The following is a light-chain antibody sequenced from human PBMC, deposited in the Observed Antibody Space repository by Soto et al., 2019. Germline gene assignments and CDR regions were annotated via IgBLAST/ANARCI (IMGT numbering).Light chain of an antibody. CDR2: AAS. CDR3: QQYYKWPPT. CDR1: QSVSSN. V-gene: IGKV3D-15*01. Sequence: EIVMTQSPATLSVSPGERVTLSCRASQSVSSNLAWYQQKPGQAPRLLIHAASTRATGIPDRFSGSGSGAEFTLTISSLQSEYFALYYCQQYYKWPPTFGQGTRVEIK. J-gene: IGKJ1*01.